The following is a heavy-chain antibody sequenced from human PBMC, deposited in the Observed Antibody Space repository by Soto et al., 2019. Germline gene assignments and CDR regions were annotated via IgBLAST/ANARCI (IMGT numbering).Heavy chain of an antibody. CDR3: ARWFRYYYGMDV. J-gene: IGHJ6*02. D-gene: IGHD3-10*01. CDR1: GGSISSGDYY. Sequence: QVQLQESGPGLVKPSQTLSLTCTVSGGSISSGDYYWSWIRQPPGKGLEWIGYIYYSGSTYYNPSPKSRVTLSVDTSKNQFSLKLSSVTAADTAVYYCARWFRYYYGMDVWGQGTTVTVSS. CDR2: IYYSGST. V-gene: IGHV4-30-4*01.